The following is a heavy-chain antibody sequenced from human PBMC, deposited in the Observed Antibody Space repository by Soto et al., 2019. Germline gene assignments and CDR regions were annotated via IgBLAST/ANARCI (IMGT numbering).Heavy chain of an antibody. D-gene: IGHD4-17*01. Sequence: VQLVESGGGLVQPGRSLRLSCAASGFIFDDYAMHWVRQAPGKGLEWVSGISWNGGSIGYADSVKGRFTILRDNAKKSLYLQMNSLRAEDTALYYCAKDRDYGEWEYGMDVWGQGTTVTVSS. V-gene: IGHV3-9*01. J-gene: IGHJ6*02. CDR2: ISWNGGSI. CDR3: AKDRDYGEWEYGMDV. CDR1: GFIFDDYA.